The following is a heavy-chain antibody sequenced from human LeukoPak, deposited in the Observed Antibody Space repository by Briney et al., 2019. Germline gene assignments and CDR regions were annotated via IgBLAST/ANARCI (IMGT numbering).Heavy chain of an antibody. Sequence: PGGSLTLSCAASGFTFSDYSMSWVRQAPGKGLEWVSGIRSTGGGTYYADSVKGRFTISRDNSKITVYLQMNSLRAEDTAVYYCSKGSINLDYWGQGTLVTVSS. D-gene: IGHD6-6*01. J-gene: IGHJ4*02. CDR1: GFTFSDYS. CDR2: IRSTGGGT. V-gene: IGHV3-23*01. CDR3: SKGSINLDY.